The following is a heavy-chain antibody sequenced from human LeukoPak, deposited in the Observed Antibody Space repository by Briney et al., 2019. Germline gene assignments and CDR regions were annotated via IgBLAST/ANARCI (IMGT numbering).Heavy chain of an antibody. CDR3: AKIGGKNYYGSGSHIDY. D-gene: IGHD3-10*01. CDR2: ISGSGGST. CDR1: GFTFSSYA. Sequence: PGGSLRLSCAASGFTFSSYAMSWVRQAPGKGLEWVSAISGSGGSTSYAASVQGRFTISRDNSNNTLYLQMNSLRAEDTAVYYCAKIGGKNYYGSGSHIDYWGQGTLVTVSS. V-gene: IGHV3-23*01. J-gene: IGHJ4*02.